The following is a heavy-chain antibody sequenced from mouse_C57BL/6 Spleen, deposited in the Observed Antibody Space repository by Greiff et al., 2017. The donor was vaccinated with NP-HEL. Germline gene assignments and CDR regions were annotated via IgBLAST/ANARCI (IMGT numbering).Heavy chain of an antibody. D-gene: IGHD1-1*02. V-gene: IGHV1-54*01. CDR1: GYAFTNYL. CDR3: ARSGGNPFAY. Sequence: QVQLKESGAELVRPGTSVKVSCKASGYAFTNYLIEWVKQRPGQGLEWIGVINPGSGGTNYNEKFKGKATLTADKSSSTAYMQLSSLTSEDSAVYFCARSGGNPFAYWGQGTLVTVSA. J-gene: IGHJ3*01. CDR2: INPGSGGT.